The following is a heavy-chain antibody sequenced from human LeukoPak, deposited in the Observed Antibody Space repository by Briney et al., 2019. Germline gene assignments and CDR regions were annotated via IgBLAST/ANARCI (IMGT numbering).Heavy chain of an antibody. Sequence: PGGSLRLSCATSAFTSRSDAMTWGRQAPGRGLEWVSSVSRSGAATFYADSVKGRFTISRDNSKNTLYLQMYSLRAEDTALYYCAKDTLGRPRTRYFFDSWGQGTLVTVSS. CDR2: VSRSGAAT. CDR3: AKDTLGRPRTRYFFDS. CDR1: AFTSRSDA. J-gene: IGHJ4*02. V-gene: IGHV3-23*01.